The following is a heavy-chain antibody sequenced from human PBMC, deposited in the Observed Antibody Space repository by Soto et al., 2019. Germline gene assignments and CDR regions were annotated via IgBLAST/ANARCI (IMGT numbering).Heavy chain of an antibody. CDR1: GFTFSSYA. V-gene: IGHV3-23*01. CDR2: ISGSGGST. Sequence: GGSLRLSCAASGFTFSSYAMSWVRQAPGKGLEWVSAISGSGGSTYYADSVKGRFTISRDNSKNTLYLQMNSLRAEDTAVYYCAKNSCSGGSCYSDAFDIWGQGTMVTVSS. CDR3: AKNSCSGGSCYSDAFDI. J-gene: IGHJ3*02. D-gene: IGHD2-15*01.